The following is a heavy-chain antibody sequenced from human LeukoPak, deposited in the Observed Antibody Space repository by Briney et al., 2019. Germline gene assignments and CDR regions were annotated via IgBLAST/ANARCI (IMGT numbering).Heavy chain of an antibody. V-gene: IGHV4-31*03. Sequence: SETLSLTCTVSGGSIGTGGYYWSWIRQHPGKGLEWIGYIYYSGSTYYNPSLESRVTISLDTSNNHFSLKLSSVTAADTAVYYCARYDSGTFYKANWFDPWGQGTLVTVSS. CDR2: IYYSGST. D-gene: IGHD3-10*01. J-gene: IGHJ5*02. CDR3: ARYDSGTFYKANWFDP. CDR1: GGSIGTGGYY.